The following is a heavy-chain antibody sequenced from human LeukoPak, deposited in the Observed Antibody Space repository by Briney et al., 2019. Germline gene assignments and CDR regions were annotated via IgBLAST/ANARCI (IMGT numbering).Heavy chain of an antibody. Sequence: PSETLSLTYTLSGGSISSSYCSWIRQPAGKGLEWIGRIYTSESTNYNPSLKSRVTMSVDTSKNQFSLKLSSVTAADTAVYYCARLRGSYLDYWGQGTLVTVSS. CDR2: IYTSEST. D-gene: IGHD1-26*01. CDR3: ARLRGSYLDY. V-gene: IGHV4-4*07. J-gene: IGHJ4*02. CDR1: GGSISSSY.